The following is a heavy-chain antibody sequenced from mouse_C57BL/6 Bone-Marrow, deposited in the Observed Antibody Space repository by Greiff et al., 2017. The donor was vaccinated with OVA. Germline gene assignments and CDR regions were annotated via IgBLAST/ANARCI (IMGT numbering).Heavy chain of an antibody. CDR3: ARPSIYYYGSSYFDV. CDR1: GYSITSGYY. Sequence: DVQLQESGPGLVKPSQSLSLTCSVTGYSITSGYYWNWIRQFPGNKLEWMGYISYDGSNNYNPSLKNRISITRDTSKNQFFLKLNSVTTEDTATYYCARPSIYYYGSSYFDVWGTGTTVTVSS. J-gene: IGHJ1*03. D-gene: IGHD1-1*01. CDR2: ISYDGSN. V-gene: IGHV3-6*01.